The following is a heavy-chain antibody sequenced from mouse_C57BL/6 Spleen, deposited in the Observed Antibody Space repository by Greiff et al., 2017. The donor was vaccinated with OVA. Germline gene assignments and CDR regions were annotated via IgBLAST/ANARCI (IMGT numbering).Heavy chain of an antibody. V-gene: IGHV8-12*01. D-gene: IGHD1-1*01. CDR3: AYHYYGSSYYFDY. CDR1: GFSLSTSGMG. CDR2: IYWDDDK. J-gene: IGHJ2*01. Sequence: QVTLKECGPGILQSSQTLSLTCSFSGFSLSTSGMGVSWIRQPSGKGLEWLAHIYWDDDKRYNPSLKSRLTISKDTSRNQVFLKITSVDTADTATYYCAYHYYGSSYYFDYWGQGTTLTVSS.